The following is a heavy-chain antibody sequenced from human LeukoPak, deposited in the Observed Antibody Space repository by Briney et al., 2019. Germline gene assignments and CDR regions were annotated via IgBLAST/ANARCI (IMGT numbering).Heavy chain of an antibody. Sequence: GASVKVSCKTSEYTFTGNNMHWVRLAPGQGLEWMGWINPNTGGTNYAQKFQGRVSMTRDTSISTAYMDLSRLRSDDTAVYYCARDSTPLDYWGQGTLVTVSS. V-gene: IGHV1-2*02. CDR2: INPNTGGT. CDR3: ARDSTPLDY. J-gene: IGHJ4*02. D-gene: IGHD2/OR15-2a*01. CDR1: EYTFTGNN.